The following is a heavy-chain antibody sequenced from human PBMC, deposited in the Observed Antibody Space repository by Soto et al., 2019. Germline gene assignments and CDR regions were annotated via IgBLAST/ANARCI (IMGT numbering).Heavy chain of an antibody. CDR3: AILEPKTFDS. D-gene: IGHD1-1*01. CDR2: INAGNGNT. V-gene: IGHV1-3*01. Sequence: ASVKVSCKASGYTFTSYAMHLVRQAPGQRLEWMGWINAGNGNTKYSQKFQGRVTITRDTSASTAYRELCSLRSEDTAVYYCAILEPKTFDSWGRGTLVTVSS. CDR1: GYTFTSYA. J-gene: IGHJ4*02.